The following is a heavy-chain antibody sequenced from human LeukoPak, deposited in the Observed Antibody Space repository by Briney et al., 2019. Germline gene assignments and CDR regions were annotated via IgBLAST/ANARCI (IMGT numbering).Heavy chain of an antibody. J-gene: IGHJ5*02. CDR2: IRSKAYGATT. CDR1: GFTFGDYG. Sequence: SGGSLRLSCTASGFTFGDYGMSWVRQAPGKVLEWVGFIRSKAYGATTEYAASVKGRFTISRDNAKNSLYLQMNSLRAEDTAVYYCARGFDPWGQGTLVTVSS. CDR3: ARGFDP. V-gene: IGHV3-49*04.